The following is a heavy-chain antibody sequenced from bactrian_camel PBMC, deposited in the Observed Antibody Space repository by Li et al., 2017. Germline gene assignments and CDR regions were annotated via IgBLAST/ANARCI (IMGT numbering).Heavy chain of an antibody. CDR2: LDSDGTT. J-gene: IGHJ4*01. Sequence: VQLVESGGGLVQPGGSLRLSCSASMFTYSRLCMAWFRQTPGKEREVVASLDSDGTTDYADSVKGRFTISQGNAENTLYLQMNSLKSEDTAMYFCAARGLGADCSGPRRSSAEYVYWGQGTQVTVS. D-gene: IGHD3*01. CDR3: AARGLGADCSGPRRSSAEYVY. CDR1: MFTYSRLC. V-gene: IGHV3S67*01.